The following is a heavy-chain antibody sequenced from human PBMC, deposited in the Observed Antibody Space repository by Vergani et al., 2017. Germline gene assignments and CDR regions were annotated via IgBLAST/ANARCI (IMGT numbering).Heavy chain of an antibody. D-gene: IGHD3-3*01. J-gene: IGHJ6*02. CDR2: IKQYGSEK. Sequence: EVQLVESGGGLVQPGGSLRLSCAASGFTFSSYWMSWVRQAPGKGLEWVANIKQYGSEKYHVDSVKGRFTISRDNAKNSLYLQMNSLRAEDTAVYYCAREKRDYYDLDHKPYYYGMDVWGQGTTVTVSS. CDR3: AREKRDYYDLDHKPYYYGMDV. V-gene: IGHV3-7*03. CDR1: GFTFSSYW.